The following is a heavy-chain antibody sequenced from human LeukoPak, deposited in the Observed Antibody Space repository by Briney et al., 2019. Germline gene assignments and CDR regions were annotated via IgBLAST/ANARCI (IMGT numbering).Heavy chain of an antibody. J-gene: IGHJ6*03. V-gene: IGHV1-69*05. CDR1: GGTFSSYA. CDR2: IIPIFGTA. D-gene: IGHD2-2*01. CDR3: ARDWGHCSSTSCYLHYMVV. Sequence: AASVKVSRKASGGTFSSYAISWVRQAPGQGLEWMGGIIPIFGTANYAQKFQGRVTITTDESTSTAYMELSSLRSEDTAVYYCARDWGHCSSTSCYLHYMVVWGKGTTVTVSS.